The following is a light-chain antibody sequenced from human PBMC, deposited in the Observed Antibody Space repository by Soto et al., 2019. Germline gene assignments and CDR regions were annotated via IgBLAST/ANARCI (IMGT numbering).Light chain of an antibody. CDR3: SSYTSSSTLEVV. CDR1: SSDVGSYNY. Sequence: QSVLTQPASVSGSPGQSITISCTGTSSDVGSYNYVSWYQQHPGKAPKLMIYEVGNRPSGVSNRFSGSKSGNTASLTISGLQAEDEADYYCSSYTSSSTLEVVFGGGTKLTVL. J-gene: IGLJ2*01. CDR2: EVG. V-gene: IGLV2-14*01.